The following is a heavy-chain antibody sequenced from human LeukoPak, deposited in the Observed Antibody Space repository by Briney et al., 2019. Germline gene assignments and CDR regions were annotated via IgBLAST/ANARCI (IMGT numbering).Heavy chain of an antibody. J-gene: IGHJ6*02. D-gene: IGHD3-10*01. V-gene: IGHV1-24*01. CDR2: FDPEDGET. Sequence: GASVKVSCKVSGYTPTELSMHWVRPAPGKGLEWMGGFDPEDGETIYAQKFQGRVTMTEDTSTDTAYMELSSLRSEDTAVYYCATVGSGSRYYYYGMDVWGQGTTVTVSS. CDR3: ATVGSGSRYYYYGMDV. CDR1: GYTPTELS.